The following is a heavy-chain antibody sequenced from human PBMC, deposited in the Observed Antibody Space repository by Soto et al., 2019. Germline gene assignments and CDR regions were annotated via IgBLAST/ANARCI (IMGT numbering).Heavy chain of an antibody. CDR3: ARFTYDFSESDV. V-gene: IGHV1-2*02. D-gene: IGHD3-3*01. CDR1: GYTFTNYF. J-gene: IGHJ6*02. Sequence: ASVKVSCKASGYTFTNYFIHWVRQAPGQGLEWMGWINPNSGGTNYAQKFQGRVTMTSDTSISTAFMELSRLRSDDTAVYYCARFTYDFSESDVWGQGTTVTSP. CDR2: INPNSGGT.